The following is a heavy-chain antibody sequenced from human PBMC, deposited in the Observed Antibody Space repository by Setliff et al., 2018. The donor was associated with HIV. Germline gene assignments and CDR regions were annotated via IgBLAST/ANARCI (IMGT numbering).Heavy chain of an antibody. J-gene: IGHJ5*02. CDR1: GYTFTGYY. V-gene: IGHV1-2*02. Sequence: GASVKVSCKASGYTFTGYYMHWVRQAPGQGLEWMGWINPNSGGTNYAQKFQGRVTMTRDTSISTAYMELSSLRSDDTAVYYCARDVTIFGVANAPWGQGTLVTVSS. CDR2: INPNSGGT. D-gene: IGHD3-3*01. CDR3: ARDVTIFGVANAP.